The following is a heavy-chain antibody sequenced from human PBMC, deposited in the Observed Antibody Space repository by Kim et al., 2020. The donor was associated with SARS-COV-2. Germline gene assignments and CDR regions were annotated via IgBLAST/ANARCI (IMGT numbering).Heavy chain of an antibody. J-gene: IGHJ4*02. CDR1: GFTFRNYG. CDR2: IRNEGVTT. D-gene: IGHD4-17*01. Sequence: GGSLRLSCVASGFTFRNYGMGWVRLVPGKGLEWVSGIRNEGVTTYYADSVKGRFTISRDNSKNTVYLQMNSLGVEDTAIFYCAKDLTTVNNFFFDYWGQGTLVTVSS. CDR3: AKDLTTVNNFFFDY. V-gene: IGHV3-23*01.